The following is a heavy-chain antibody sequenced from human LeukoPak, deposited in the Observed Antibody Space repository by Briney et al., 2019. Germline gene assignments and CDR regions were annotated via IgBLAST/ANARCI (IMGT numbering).Heavy chain of an antibody. Sequence: GASVKVSCKASGYTFTGYYMHWVRQAPGQGLEWMGWINPNSGGTNYAQKFQGRVTMTRDTSISTAYMELSRLRSDDTAVYYCARDGRYYYDSSGYYYVGYFDYWGQGTLVTVSS. CDR1: GYTFTGYY. V-gene: IGHV1-2*02. J-gene: IGHJ4*02. CDR3: ARDGRYYYDSSGYYYVGYFDY. CDR2: INPNSGGT. D-gene: IGHD3-22*01.